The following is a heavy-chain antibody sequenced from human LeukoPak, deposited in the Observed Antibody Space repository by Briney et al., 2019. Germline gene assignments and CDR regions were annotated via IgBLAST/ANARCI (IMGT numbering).Heavy chain of an antibody. CDR2: IYHSGYT. J-gene: IGHJ3*02. CDR1: GYSISSGYY. D-gene: IGHD6-13*01. Sequence: PSETLSLTCNVSGYSISSGYYWSWIRQAPGKRLEWIGSIYHSGYTNYNPSLKSRVTISVDTSKNQFSLKLSSVPAADTAVYYCARVDRYSSSCYAFDIRGQGTMVTVSS. V-gene: IGHV4-38-2*02. CDR3: ARVDRYSSSCYAFDI.